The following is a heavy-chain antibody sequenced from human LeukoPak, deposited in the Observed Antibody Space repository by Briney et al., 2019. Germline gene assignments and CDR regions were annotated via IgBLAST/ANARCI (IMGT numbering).Heavy chain of an antibody. CDR2: IYYSGST. V-gene: IGHV4-59*08. Sequence: SETPSLTCTVSGGSISSYYWSWIRQPPGKGLEWIGYIYYSGSTYYNPSLKSRVTISVDTSRNQFSLKLSSVTAADTAVYYCARGAVLVVVAATHAFDIWGQGTMVTVSS. J-gene: IGHJ3*02. CDR1: GGSISSYY. D-gene: IGHD2-15*01. CDR3: ARGAVLVVVAATHAFDI.